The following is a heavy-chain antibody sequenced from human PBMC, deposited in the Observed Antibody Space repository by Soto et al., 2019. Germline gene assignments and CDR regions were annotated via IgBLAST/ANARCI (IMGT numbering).Heavy chain of an antibody. J-gene: IGHJ5*02. D-gene: IGHD6-19*01. CDR2: ISAYNGNT. V-gene: IGHV1-18*01. CDR3: ASLVAGTTWFDP. Sequence: ASVKVSCKASGYTFTSYGISWVRQAPGQGLEWMGWISAYNGNTNYAQKLQGRVTMTTDTSTSTAYMELRSLRSDDTAVYYCASLVAGTTWFDPWGQGTLVTVSS. CDR1: GYTFTSYG.